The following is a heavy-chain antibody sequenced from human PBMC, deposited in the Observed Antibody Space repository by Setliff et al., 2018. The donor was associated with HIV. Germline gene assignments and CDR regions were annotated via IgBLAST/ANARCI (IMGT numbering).Heavy chain of an antibody. CDR1: GGSISSGTYF. CDR2: IHTSGNA. D-gene: IGHD6-19*01. V-gene: IGHV4-61*09. Sequence: SETLSLTCTVSGGSISSGTYFWSWIRQPAGKGLEWIGHIHTSGNANYNPSLNSRVTISVDTSKNHFSLKLSSVTAADTAVYYCARSLLPSITVAGTIGYWGQGSQVTVSS. J-gene: IGHJ4*02. CDR3: ARSLLPSITVAGTIGY.